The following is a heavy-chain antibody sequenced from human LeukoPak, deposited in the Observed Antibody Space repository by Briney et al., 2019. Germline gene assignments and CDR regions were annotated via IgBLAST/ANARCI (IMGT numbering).Heavy chain of an antibody. CDR2: ISGSGGST. CDR1: GFTFSSYA. Sequence: GGSLRLSCAASGFTFSSYAMSWVRQAPGKGLEWVSAISGSGGSTYYADSVKGRFTISRDNSKNTLYLQMNSLRAEDTAVYYCAKGQEGRLAPRYYFDYWGQGTLVTVSS. J-gene: IGHJ4*02. D-gene: IGHD5-12*01. CDR3: AKGQEGRLAPRYYFDY. V-gene: IGHV3-23*01.